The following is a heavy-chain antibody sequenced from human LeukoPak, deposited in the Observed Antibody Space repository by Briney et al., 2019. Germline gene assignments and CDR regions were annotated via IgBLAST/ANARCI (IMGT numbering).Heavy chain of an antibody. CDR1: GYSFTSYW. D-gene: IGHD2-2*02. V-gene: IGHV5-51*01. CDR2: IYPGDSDT. Sequence: GESLKISCEGSGYSFTSYWIGWVRQMPGKGLEWMGIIYPGDSDTRYSPSFQGQVTISADKSISTAYLQWSSLKASDTAMYYCARTPPRLGYCSSTSCYREFDYWGQGTLVTVSS. J-gene: IGHJ4*02. CDR3: ARTPPRLGYCSSTSCYREFDY.